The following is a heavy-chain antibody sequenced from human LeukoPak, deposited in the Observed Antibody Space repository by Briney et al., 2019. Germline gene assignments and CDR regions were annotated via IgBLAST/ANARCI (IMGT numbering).Heavy chain of an antibody. CDR2: IHYSARI. CDR1: GYSISSGYY. D-gene: IGHD1-26*01. Sequence: SETLSLTCTVSGYSISSGYYWGWIRQPPGKGLEWIGSIHYSARIYYNPSLKSRLTISPDTSKNQFSLKLTSVTAADTAVYYCTRGAWELPNNYFDYWGQGTLVTVSS. CDR3: TRGAWELPNNYFDY. J-gene: IGHJ4*02. V-gene: IGHV4-38-2*02.